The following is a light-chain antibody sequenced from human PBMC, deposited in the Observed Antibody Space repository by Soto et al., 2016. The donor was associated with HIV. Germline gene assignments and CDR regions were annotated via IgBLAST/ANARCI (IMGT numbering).Light chain of an antibody. CDR1: QSINKW. Sequence: DIRMTQSPSTLSASLGDRVTITCRASQSINKWLAWYQQKPGKAPNLLIYKASTSQSGVPSTFSGSGSGTEFTLIISSLQPDDFATYYCQQYYTYTFGLGTKVDIK. V-gene: IGKV1-5*03. CDR3: QQYYTYT. J-gene: IGKJ1*01. CDR2: KAS.